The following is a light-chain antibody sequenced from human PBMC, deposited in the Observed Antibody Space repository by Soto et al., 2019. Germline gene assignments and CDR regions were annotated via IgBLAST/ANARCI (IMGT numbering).Light chain of an antibody. CDR2: DAS. Sequence: GDRVTITCRASQSISSWLAWYQQKPGKAPKLLIYDASSLESGVPSRFSGNRSGTGFTLTISSLQPDDFATYYCQQYNSYSWTFGQGTKV. CDR1: QSISSW. CDR3: QQYNSYSWT. V-gene: IGKV1-5*01. J-gene: IGKJ1*01.